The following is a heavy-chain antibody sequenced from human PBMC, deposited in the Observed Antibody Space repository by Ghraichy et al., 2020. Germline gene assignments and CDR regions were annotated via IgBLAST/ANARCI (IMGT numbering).Heavy chain of an antibody. D-gene: IGHD1-26*01. Sequence: SETLSLTCTVSGGSISSSSYYWGWIRQPPGKGLEWIGSIYYSGSTYYNPSLKSRVTISVDTSKNQFSLKLSSVTAADTAVYYCARDLLVGAPGNWGQGTLVTVSS. CDR2: IYYSGST. CDR1: GGSISSSSYY. CDR3: ARDLLVGAPGN. V-gene: IGHV4-39*07. J-gene: IGHJ4*02.